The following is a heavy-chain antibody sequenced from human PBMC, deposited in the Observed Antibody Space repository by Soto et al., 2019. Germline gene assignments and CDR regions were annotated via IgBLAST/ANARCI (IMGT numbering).Heavy chain of an antibody. Sequence: ASVKVSCKASGYAFTSYGISWVRQAPGQGLEWMGWISAYNGNTNYAQKLQGRVTMTTDTSTSTAYMELRSLRSDDTAVYYCARRGPHTALYGMDVWGQGTTVTVSS. CDR2: ISAYNGNT. CDR1: GYAFTSYG. V-gene: IGHV1-18*01. D-gene: IGHD5-18*01. CDR3: ARRGPHTALYGMDV. J-gene: IGHJ6*02.